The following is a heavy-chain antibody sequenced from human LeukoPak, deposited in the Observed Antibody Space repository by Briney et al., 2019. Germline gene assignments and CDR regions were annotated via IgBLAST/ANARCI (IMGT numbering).Heavy chain of an antibody. CDR2: MSPNSGDT. Sequence: ASVKVSCKASGYTFTSYDFNWVRQATGQRPEWMGWMSPNSGDTGYAQKFQDRVTMTRNTSISTAFMELSSLRSEDTAVYYCARGNRIRYCSGGSCHATLYYFDYWGQGTLFTVSS. CDR1: GYTFTSYD. D-gene: IGHD2-15*01. CDR3: ARGNRIRYCSGGSCHATLYYFDY. J-gene: IGHJ4*02. V-gene: IGHV1-8*01.